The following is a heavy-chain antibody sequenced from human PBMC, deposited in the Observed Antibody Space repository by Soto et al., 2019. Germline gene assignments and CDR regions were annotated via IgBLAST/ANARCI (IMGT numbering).Heavy chain of an antibody. V-gene: IGHV4-59*08. D-gene: IGHD3-22*01. CDR2: IYYSGST. Sequence: SETLSLTCTVSGGSISSYYWSWIPQPPGKGLEWIGYIYYSGSTNYNPSLKSRVTISVDTSKNQFSLKLSSVTAADTAVYYCARLGNYYDSSGYYQIFDYWGQGTLVTVSS. CDR1: GGSISSYY. CDR3: ARLGNYYDSSGYYQIFDY. J-gene: IGHJ4*02.